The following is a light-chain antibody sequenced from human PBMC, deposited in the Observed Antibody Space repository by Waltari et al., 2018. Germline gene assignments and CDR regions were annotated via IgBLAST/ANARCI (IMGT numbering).Light chain of an antibody. V-gene: IGLV7-46*01. CDR1: PEAVTRVHF. J-gene: IGLJ3*02. Sequence: QAVVTQEPSLTVSPGGTVTLHCCSSPEAVTRVHFPSWFQQKPGPAPMTLIYDTSNKQSWTPARFSGSLLGDKAALTLSGAQPEDEAEYYCLLSYSGARWVFGGGTKLTVL. CDR2: DTS. CDR3: LLSYSGARWV.